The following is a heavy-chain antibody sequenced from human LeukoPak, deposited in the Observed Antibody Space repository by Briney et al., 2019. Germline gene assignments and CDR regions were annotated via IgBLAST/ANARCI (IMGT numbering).Heavy chain of an antibody. D-gene: IGHD6-19*01. J-gene: IGHJ3*02. V-gene: IGHV4-4*07. Sequence: SETLSLTCAVSGGSISSYYWTWIRQPAGKGLEWIGRIYTSGSTDYNPSLKSRVTMSIDTSKNQFSLKLSSVTSADTAVYYCARAGRMAEPGTFDIWGQGTMVTVSS. CDR2: IYTSGST. CDR1: GGSISSYY. CDR3: ARAGRMAEPGTFDI.